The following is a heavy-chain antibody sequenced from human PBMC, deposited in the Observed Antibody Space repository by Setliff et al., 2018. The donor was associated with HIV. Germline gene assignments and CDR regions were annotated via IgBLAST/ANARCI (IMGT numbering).Heavy chain of an antibody. J-gene: IGHJ3*02. CDR2: INPSGGST. V-gene: IGHV1-46*01. Sequence: GASVKVSCKASGYTFTSYYMHWVRQAPGQGLEWMGIINPSGGSTSYAQKFQGRVTMTRDTSTSTVYMELSSLRSEDTAVYYCARDLMGLRYFDWLLGDAFDIRGQGTMVTVSS. CDR1: GYTFTSYY. CDR3: ARDLMGLRYFDWLLGDAFDI. D-gene: IGHD3-9*01.